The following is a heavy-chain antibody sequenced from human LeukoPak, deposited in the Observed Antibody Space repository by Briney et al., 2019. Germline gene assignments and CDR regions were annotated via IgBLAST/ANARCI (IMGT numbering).Heavy chain of an antibody. CDR2: ISWDGGST. J-gene: IGHJ1*01. CDR1: GFTFDDYA. Sequence: GGSLRLSCAASGFTFDDYAMHWVRQAPGKGLEWVSLISWDGGSTYYADSVKGRFTISRDNSKNSLYLQMNSLRAEDTALYYRAKGHNYYDSSGLIYFQHWGQGTLVTVSS. CDR3: AKGHNYYDSSGLIYFQH. D-gene: IGHD3-22*01. V-gene: IGHV3-43D*03.